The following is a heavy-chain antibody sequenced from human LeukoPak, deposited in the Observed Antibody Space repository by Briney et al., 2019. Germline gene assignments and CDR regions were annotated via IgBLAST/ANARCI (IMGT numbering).Heavy chain of an antibody. Sequence: ASETLSLTCAVYGGSFSGYYWSWIHQPPGKGPEWIGEIHQSGGTSYNPSLKTRVSISVDTSKNQFSLKLSSVTAADTAVYYCARLVPALWYFDLWGRGTLVTVSS. D-gene: IGHD6-13*01. CDR3: ARLVPALWYFDL. V-gene: IGHV4-34*01. J-gene: IGHJ2*01. CDR2: IHQSGGT. CDR1: GGSFSGYY.